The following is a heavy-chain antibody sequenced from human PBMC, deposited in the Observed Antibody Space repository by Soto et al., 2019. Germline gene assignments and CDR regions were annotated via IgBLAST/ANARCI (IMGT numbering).Heavy chain of an antibody. CDR1: GFTFKLYT. Sequence: EVQLVESGGGLVKPGGSLRLSCAASGFTFKLYTMHWVRQAPGKGLEWVSFCTPSSSSISYADSMEGRFTISRDNARNSLYLQIHNLRAEDTAVYYCARDAASSLDHWGQGTLVTVSS. CDR3: ARDAASSLDH. V-gene: IGHV3-21*01. J-gene: IGHJ4*02. CDR2: CTPSSSSI. D-gene: IGHD6-13*01.